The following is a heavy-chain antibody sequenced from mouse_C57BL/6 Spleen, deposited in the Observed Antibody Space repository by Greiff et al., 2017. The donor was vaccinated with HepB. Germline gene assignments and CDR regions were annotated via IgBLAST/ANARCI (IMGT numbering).Heavy chain of an antibody. D-gene: IGHD3-2*02. CDR1: GYTFTSYW. CDR2: IDPSDSYT. CDR3: ARGDSSGPTF. V-gene: IGHV1-69*01. J-gene: IGHJ3*01. Sequence: KESCKASGYTFTSYWMHWVKQRPGQGLEWIGEIDPSDSYTNYNQKFKGKSTLTVDKSSSTAYMQLSSLTSEDSAVYYCARGDSSGPTFWGQGTLVTVSA.